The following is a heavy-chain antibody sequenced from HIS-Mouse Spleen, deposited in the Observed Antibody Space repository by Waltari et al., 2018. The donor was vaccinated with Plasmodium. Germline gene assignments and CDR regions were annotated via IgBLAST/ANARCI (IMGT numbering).Heavy chain of an antibody. CDR3: ARVLSIAAAGKDAFDI. D-gene: IGHD6-13*01. Sequence: QVQLVQSGAEVKKPGSSVKVSCKASGGPFSSYANSWVRQAPGQGLEWMGSIIPILGITNYAQNFQGRVTITADKSTSTAYMELSSLRSEDTAVYYCARVLSIAAAGKDAFDIWGQGTMVTVSS. V-gene: IGHV1-69*04. J-gene: IGHJ3*02. CDR1: GGPFSSYA. CDR2: IIPILGIT.